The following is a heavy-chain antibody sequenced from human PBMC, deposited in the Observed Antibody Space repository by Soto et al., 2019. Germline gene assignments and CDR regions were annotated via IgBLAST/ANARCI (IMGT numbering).Heavy chain of an antibody. Sequence: EVQLLESGGGLVQPGGSLRLSCAASGFTFSSYAMSWVRQAPGKGLEWVSAISGSGGSTYYADSVKGRFTISRDNSMNTLYLQMDSLRVDDTAVYYCAKEYFGYYGYFQHWGQGTLVTVSS. CDR1: GFTFSSYA. CDR2: ISGSGGST. J-gene: IGHJ1*01. V-gene: IGHV3-23*01. CDR3: AKEYFGYYGYFQH. D-gene: IGHD4-17*01.